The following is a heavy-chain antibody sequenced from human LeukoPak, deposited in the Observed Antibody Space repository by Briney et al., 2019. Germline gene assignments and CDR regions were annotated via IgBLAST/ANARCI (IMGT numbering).Heavy chain of an antibody. J-gene: IGHJ4*02. V-gene: IGHV3-7*01. CDR1: GFTFTGYW. D-gene: IGHD7-27*01. Sequence: PGGSLRLSCAASGFTFTGYWMVWVRQAPGKGLEWVANIKQDGSQKHYVDSVKGRFNISRDNAKKSLYLQMNNLRAEDTGVYYCAREDWGPDYWGQGTLVTVSS. CDR3: AREDWGPDY. CDR2: IKQDGSQK.